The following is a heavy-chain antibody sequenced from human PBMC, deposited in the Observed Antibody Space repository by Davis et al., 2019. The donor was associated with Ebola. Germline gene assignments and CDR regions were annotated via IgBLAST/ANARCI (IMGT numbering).Heavy chain of an antibody. D-gene: IGHD6-25*01. CDR3: ASQRLQPFRYYYGMDV. J-gene: IGHJ6*02. Sequence: ASVKVSCKASGYTFTSYYMHWVRQAPGQGLEWMGWINPNSGGTNYAQKFQGRVTMNRDTSISTAYMELSRLRSDDTAVYYCASQRLQPFRYYYGMDVWGQGTTVTVSS. V-gene: IGHV1-2*02. CDR2: INPNSGGT. CDR1: GYTFTSYY.